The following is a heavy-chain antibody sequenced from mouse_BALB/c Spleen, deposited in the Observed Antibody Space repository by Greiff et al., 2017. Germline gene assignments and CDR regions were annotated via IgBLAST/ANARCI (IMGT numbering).Heavy chain of an antibody. J-gene: IGHJ1*01. CDR2: IYWDDDK. V-gene: IGHV8-12*01. Sequence: QVTLKESGPGILQPSQTLSLTCSFSGFSLSTSGMGVSWIRQPSGKGLEWLAHIYWDDDKRYNPSLKSRLTISKDTSRNQVFLKITSVDTADTATYYCARGYSDWYFDVWGAGTTVTVSS. CDR1: GFSLSTSGMG. CDR3: ARGYSDWYFDV. D-gene: IGHD2-14*01.